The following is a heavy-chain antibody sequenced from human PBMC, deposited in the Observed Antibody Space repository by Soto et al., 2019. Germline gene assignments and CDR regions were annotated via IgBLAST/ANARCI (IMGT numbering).Heavy chain of an antibody. V-gene: IGHV3-48*01. CDR3: AKTMIDPKPPTTPDY. CDR2: ISSSGSTI. J-gene: IGHJ4*02. D-gene: IGHD3-22*01. CDR1: GFTFSSYS. Sequence: PGGSLRLSCAASGFTFSSYSMNWVRQAPGKGLEWVSYISSSGSTIYYADSVKGRFTISRDNAKNSLYLQMNSLRAEDTAVYYCAKTMIDPKPPTTPDYWGQGTLVTVSS.